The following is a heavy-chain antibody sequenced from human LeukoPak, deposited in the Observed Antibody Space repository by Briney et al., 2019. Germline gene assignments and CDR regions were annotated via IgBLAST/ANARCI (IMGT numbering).Heavy chain of an antibody. CDR2: INQDGSEK. Sequence: GGSLRLSCAASGFTFSGYWMAWVRQAPGKGLEWVAHINQDGSEKNYVDPVEGRFTISRDNAKNTLYLQMNSLRAEDTAVYYCARTYDMSAFDIWGQGTMVTVSS. CDR1: GFTFSGYW. J-gene: IGHJ3*02. CDR3: ARTYDMSAFDI. D-gene: IGHD3-22*01. V-gene: IGHV3-7*02.